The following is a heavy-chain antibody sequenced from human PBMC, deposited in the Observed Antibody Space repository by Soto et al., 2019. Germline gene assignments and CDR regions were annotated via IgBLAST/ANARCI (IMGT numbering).Heavy chain of an antibody. J-gene: IGHJ3*02. V-gene: IGHV4-30-2*01. Sequence: SETLSLTCAVSGGSISSGGYSWSWIRQPPGKGLEWIGYIYHSGSTYYNPSLKSRVTISVDRSKNQFSLKLGSVTAADTAVYYCAREGSYYDSSGYTRDAFDIWGQGTMVTVSS. D-gene: IGHD3-22*01. CDR3: AREGSYYDSSGYTRDAFDI. CDR2: IYHSGST. CDR1: GGSISSGGYS.